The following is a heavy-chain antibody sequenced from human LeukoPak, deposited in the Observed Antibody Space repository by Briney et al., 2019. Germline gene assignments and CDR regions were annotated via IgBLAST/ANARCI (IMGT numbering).Heavy chain of an antibody. Sequence: ASVKVSCKVSGYTLTELSMHWVRQAPGKGLEWMGGFDPEDGETIYAQKFQGRVTMTEDTSTDTAYMELSSLRSEDTAVYYCATVFTMVRGAPKGADYWGQGTLVTVSS. CDR2: FDPEDGET. D-gene: IGHD3-10*01. J-gene: IGHJ4*02. CDR3: ATVFTMVRGAPKGADY. V-gene: IGHV1-24*01. CDR1: GYTLTELS.